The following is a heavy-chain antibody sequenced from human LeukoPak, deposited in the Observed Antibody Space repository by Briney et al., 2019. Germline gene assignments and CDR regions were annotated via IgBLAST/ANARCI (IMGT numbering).Heavy chain of an antibody. Sequence: SETLSLTCAVYGGSFSGYYWSWIRQPPGRGREWVGEINHCGSTNYNPTLKSRVTISVDTSKNQSSLKLSSVTAADAAVYYCARVMITMVRGVIIIGGSGLFDPWGQGTLVTVSS. CDR3: ARVMITMVRGVIIIGGSGLFDP. J-gene: IGHJ5*02. CDR2: INHCGST. CDR1: GGSFSGYY. D-gene: IGHD3-10*01. V-gene: IGHV4-34*01.